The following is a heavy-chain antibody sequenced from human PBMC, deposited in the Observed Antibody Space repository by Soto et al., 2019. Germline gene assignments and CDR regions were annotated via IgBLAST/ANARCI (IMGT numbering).Heavy chain of an antibody. J-gene: IGHJ6*02. D-gene: IGHD6-6*01. Sequence: PGESLKISCRGSGYSFSSYWIAWVRQMPGKGLEWMGIIYPGDSDTRYSPSFQGQVTISADKSVSTAYLQWSSLKASDTAMYYCARRASSSVTTPYGMDVGGQGTRVTVSS. CDR2: IYPGDSDT. CDR3: ARRASSSVTTPYGMDV. CDR1: GYSFSSYW. V-gene: IGHV5-51*01.